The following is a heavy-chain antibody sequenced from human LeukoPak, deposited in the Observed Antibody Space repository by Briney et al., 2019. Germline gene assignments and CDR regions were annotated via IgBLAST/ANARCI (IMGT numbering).Heavy chain of an antibody. CDR1: GYTFTYYY. Sequence: ASVKVSCKVSGYTFTYYYMHWAQQAPGKGLEWMGLVDPEDGETIYAEKFQGRATITADTSTGTAYMELSSLRSEDTAVYYCATEGCSGGSCYPTGWFDPWGQGTLVTVSS. CDR2: VDPEDGET. D-gene: IGHD2-15*01. V-gene: IGHV1-69-2*01. CDR3: ATEGCSGGSCYPTGWFDP. J-gene: IGHJ5*02.